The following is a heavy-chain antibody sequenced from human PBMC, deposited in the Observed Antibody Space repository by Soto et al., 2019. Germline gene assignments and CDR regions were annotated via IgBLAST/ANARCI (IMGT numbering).Heavy chain of an antibody. CDR3: ARDGGRHSGGIDY. CDR1: GGTFSSYS. Sequence: QVQLVQSGAEVKKPGSSVKVSCKASGGTFSSYSINWVRQAPGQGLEWMGEIIPIFDTANYEQKFQGRVTITADDATSTDYMALSSLRAEDTAVYFCARDGGRHSGGIDYWGQGTLVTVSS. D-gene: IGHD1-26*01. CDR2: IIPIFDTA. J-gene: IGHJ4*02. V-gene: IGHV1-69*01.